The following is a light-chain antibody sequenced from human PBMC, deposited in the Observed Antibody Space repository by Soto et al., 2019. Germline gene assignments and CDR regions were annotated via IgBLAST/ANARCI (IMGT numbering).Light chain of an antibody. J-gene: IGLJ2*01. V-gene: IGLV2-14*01. Sequence: QSVLTQPASVSGSPGQSITISCTGTSSDIGDFYSVSWYQQLPGKAPKVMIYEVSNRPSGISNRFSGSKSGNTASLTISGLQAQDEAYYYCSSYRGDGSVVFGGGTKLTVL. CDR3: SSYRGDGSVV. CDR2: EVS. CDR1: SSDIGDFYS.